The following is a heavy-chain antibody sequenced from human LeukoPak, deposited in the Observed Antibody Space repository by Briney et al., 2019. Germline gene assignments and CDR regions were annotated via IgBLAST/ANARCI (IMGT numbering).Heavy chain of an antibody. J-gene: IGHJ4*02. CDR2: IYSSGST. Sequence: SETLSLTCTVSGGSISSYYWSWIRQPPGKGLEWIGYIYSSGSTNYNPSLKSRVTISVDTSKNQFSLKLNSVTAADTAVYYCVREREKQWLFWGQGTLVPVSS. D-gene: IGHD6-19*01. CDR3: VREREKQWLF. V-gene: IGHV4-4*08. CDR1: GGSISSYY.